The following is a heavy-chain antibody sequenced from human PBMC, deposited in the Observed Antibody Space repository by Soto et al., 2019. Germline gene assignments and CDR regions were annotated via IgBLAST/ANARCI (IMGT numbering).Heavy chain of an antibody. Sequence: EVQLLESGGGLVQPGGSLRLSCAASGFTFSSYALGWVRQAPGRGLEWVSAISGSGVSTFYADSVKGRFTISRDTSKNTLYLQMNTLTAEDTAVYYCAKDHRIWGRLVEYMDVWGQGTTVTVSS. CDR3: AKDHRIWGRLVEYMDV. J-gene: IGHJ6*02. D-gene: IGHD3-10*01. CDR2: ISGSGVST. CDR1: GFTFSSYA. V-gene: IGHV3-23*01.